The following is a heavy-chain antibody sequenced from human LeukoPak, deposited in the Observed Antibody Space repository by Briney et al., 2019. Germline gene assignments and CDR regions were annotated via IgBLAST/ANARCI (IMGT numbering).Heavy chain of an antibody. CDR2: IYSGGST. J-gene: IGHJ3*02. Sequence: GGSLRLSCAASGFTVTGKSMSWVRQAPGKGLEWVSVIYSGGSTDYAGSVKGRFSIPRDNYANTLYVQMNSLRAEDTAVYYCARARITYYYETSGPVDAFDIWGQGTVVTVSS. V-gene: IGHV3-66*01. CDR3: ARARITYYYETSGPVDAFDI. CDR1: GFTVTGKS. D-gene: IGHD3-22*01.